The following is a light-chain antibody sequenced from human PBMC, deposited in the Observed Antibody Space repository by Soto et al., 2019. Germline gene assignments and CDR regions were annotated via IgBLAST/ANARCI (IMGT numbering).Light chain of an antibody. CDR2: GTS. V-gene: IGKV3-15*01. CDR3: QQYNNWPYT. CDR1: QSVSSN. Sequence: EVVMTQSPATLSVSQGERAALSCRASQSVSSNFAWYQQKPGQAPRLLIYGTSTMTTGVPARFSGSGSGTDFTLTISSLQSEDFAVYYCQQYNNWPYTFGQGTKLEIK. J-gene: IGKJ2*01.